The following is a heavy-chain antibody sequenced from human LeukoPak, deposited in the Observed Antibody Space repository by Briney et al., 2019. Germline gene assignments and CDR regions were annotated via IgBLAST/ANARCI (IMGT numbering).Heavy chain of an antibody. V-gene: IGHV4-34*01. Sequence: SETLSLTCAVYGGSFSGYYWSWVRQPPGKGLEWIGEINHSGSTNYNPSLKSRVTISVDTSKNQFSLKLSSVTAADTAVYYCARHGRYYGSGSYGWFDPWGQGTLVTVSS. CDR1: GGSFSGYY. CDR2: INHSGST. CDR3: ARHGRYYGSGSYGWFDP. J-gene: IGHJ5*02. D-gene: IGHD3-10*01.